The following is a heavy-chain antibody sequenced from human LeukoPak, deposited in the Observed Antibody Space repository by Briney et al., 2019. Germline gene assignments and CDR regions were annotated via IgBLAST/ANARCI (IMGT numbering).Heavy chain of an antibody. CDR1: VGPISSSSYY. V-gene: IGHV4-39*01. CDR2: IYYSGST. Sequence: SSETLFLTCTVPVGPISSSSYYRGWIRQPPGKGLEWLGRIYYSGSTYDNPSLMSRVTMSVDSSKNRFSLRLSSVTAADTAVYYCASSGTWGRGTLVTVSS. D-gene: IGHD3-10*01. J-gene: IGHJ4*02. CDR3: ASSGT.